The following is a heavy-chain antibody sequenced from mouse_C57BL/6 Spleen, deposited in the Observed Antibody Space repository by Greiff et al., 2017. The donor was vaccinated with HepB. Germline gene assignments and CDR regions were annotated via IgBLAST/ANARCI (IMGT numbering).Heavy chain of an antibody. CDR1: GFTFSSYA. V-gene: IGHV5-9-1*02. D-gene: IGHD2-3*01. J-gene: IGHJ3*01. CDR3: TKESVYDAY. CDR2: ISSGGDYI. Sequence: EVKLMESGEGLVKPGGSLKLSCAASGFTFSSYAMSWVRQTPEKRLEWVAYISSGGDYIYYADTVKGRFTISRDNARNTLYLQMSSLKSEDTAMCYCTKESVYDAYWGQETLVTVSA.